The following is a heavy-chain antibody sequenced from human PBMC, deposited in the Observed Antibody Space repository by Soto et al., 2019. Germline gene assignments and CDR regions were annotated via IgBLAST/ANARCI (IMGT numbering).Heavy chain of an antibody. CDR3: ARGYYDSSGYYLSYAFDI. CDR2: ISAYNGNT. CDR1: GYTFTSYG. V-gene: IGHV1-18*01. Sequence: ASVKVSCKASGYTFTSYGISWVRQAPGQGLEWMGWISAYNGNTNYAQKLQGRVTMTTDTSTSTAYMELRSLRSDDTAVYYCARGYYDSSGYYLSYAFDIWGQGTMVTVSS. J-gene: IGHJ3*02. D-gene: IGHD3-22*01.